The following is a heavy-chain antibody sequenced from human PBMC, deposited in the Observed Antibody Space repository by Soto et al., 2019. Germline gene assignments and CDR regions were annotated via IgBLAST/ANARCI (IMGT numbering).Heavy chain of an antibody. D-gene: IGHD3-22*01. J-gene: IGHJ4*02. V-gene: IGHV1-18*01. Sequence: AASVKVSCKSSGYTFTSYSINWVRQAPGQGLEWMGWISTYSENTKHAQKFQGRVTMTTDTSTSTAYMELKSLRSDDTAVYYCARDANSDSSGYYSDYWGQGTLVTVSS. CDR1: GYTFTSYS. CDR2: ISTYSENT. CDR3: ARDANSDSSGYYSDY.